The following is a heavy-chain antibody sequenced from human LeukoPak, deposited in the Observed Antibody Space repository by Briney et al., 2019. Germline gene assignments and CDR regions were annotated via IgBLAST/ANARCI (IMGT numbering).Heavy chain of an antibody. J-gene: IGHJ4*02. CDR1: GGSISSYY. V-gene: IGHV4-34*01. D-gene: IGHD6-13*01. Sequence: KPSETLSLTCTVSGGSISSYYWSWIRQPPGKGLEWIGEINHSGSTNYNPSLKSRLTISVDTSKNQFSLKLSSVTAADTAVYYCARSQPGYSSSWYVYWGQGTLVTVSS. CDR2: INHSGST. CDR3: ARSQPGYSSSWYVY.